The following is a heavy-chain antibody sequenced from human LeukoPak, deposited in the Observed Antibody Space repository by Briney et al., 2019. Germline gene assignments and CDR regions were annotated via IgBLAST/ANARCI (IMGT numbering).Heavy chain of an antibody. CDR2: IHSSGNT. V-gene: IGHV4-38-2*02. D-gene: IGHD5-12*01. CDR1: GYSISSGYY. CDR3: ARDLGYSGFDWAP. Sequence: SETLSLTCTVSGYSISSGYYWGWIRQPPGKRLEWVGSIHSSGNTYYNPTLKSRVTISVDTSKNQFSLNLTSVTAADAAVYYCARDLGYSGFDWAPGGKGPLVTVST. J-gene: IGHJ5*02.